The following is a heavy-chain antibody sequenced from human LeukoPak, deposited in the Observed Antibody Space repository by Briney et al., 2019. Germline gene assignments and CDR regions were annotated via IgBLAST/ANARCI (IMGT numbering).Heavy chain of an antibody. CDR2: IQEDGSEK. D-gene: IGHD3-10*01. CDR1: GFTFSRSW. Sequence: GGSLRLSCVVSGFTFSRSWMTWVRQAPGKGLEWVASIQEDGSEKYYEDSVKGRFTISRDNATNSLFLQMSSLRAEDTAIYYCASADGITTMENWGQGTLVTVSS. CDR3: ASADGITTMEN. J-gene: IGHJ4*02. V-gene: IGHV3-7*01.